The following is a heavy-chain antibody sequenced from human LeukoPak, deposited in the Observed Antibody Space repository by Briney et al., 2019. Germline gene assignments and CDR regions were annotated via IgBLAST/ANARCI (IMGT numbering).Heavy chain of an antibody. D-gene: IGHD6-6*01. V-gene: IGHV4-59*12. Sequence: PSETLSLTCAVYGGSFSGYYWSWIRQPPGKGLEWIGYIYYTGSTNYNPSLKSRVTISVDTSKNQFSLKLSSVTAADTAVYYCARERGGVAARTGTAFDIWGQGTMVTVSS. CDR3: ARERGGVAARTGTAFDI. J-gene: IGHJ3*02. CDR2: IYYTGST. CDR1: GGSFSGYY.